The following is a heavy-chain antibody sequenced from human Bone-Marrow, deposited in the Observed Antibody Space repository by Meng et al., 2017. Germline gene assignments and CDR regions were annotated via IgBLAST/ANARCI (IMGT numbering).Heavy chain of an antibody. CDR1: GYSFTSYW. J-gene: IGHJ3*02. V-gene: IGHV5-51*01. Sequence: KVSCKGSGYSFTSYWIGWVRQMPGKGRAWMGIIYPGDSDTRYSPSFQGQVTHSADKSISPAFLQWSSLKASDTAMYYWARSHGATYYYDSSGYYWDAFDIWGQGTMVTVSS. CDR3: ARSHGATYYYDSSGYYWDAFDI. CDR2: IYPGDSDT. D-gene: IGHD3-22*01.